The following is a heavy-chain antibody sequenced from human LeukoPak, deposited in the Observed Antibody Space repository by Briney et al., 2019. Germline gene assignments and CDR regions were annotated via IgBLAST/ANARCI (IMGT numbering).Heavy chain of an antibody. Sequence: ASVKVSCTASGYTFNTYGISWVRQAPGQGLEWMGWISAYNGNTNYAQKLQGRVTMTTDTSTSTAFMELRSLRSDDTAVYYCARWVTTVTTRWFDPWGQGTLVTVSS. CDR2: ISAYNGNT. V-gene: IGHV1-18*01. CDR1: GYTFNTYG. CDR3: ARWVTTVTTRWFDP. D-gene: IGHD4-17*01. J-gene: IGHJ5*02.